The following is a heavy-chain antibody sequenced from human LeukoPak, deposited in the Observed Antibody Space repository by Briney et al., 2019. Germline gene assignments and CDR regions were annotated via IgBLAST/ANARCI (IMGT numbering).Heavy chain of an antibody. Sequence: GGSLRLSCEASGFTFNTYAIYWVRQAPGKGLEWVSGICGSGGCTYYADSVKGRFTISRDNSKTTVYLQMNSLTADDTAVYYCAKTTVGYSSGRYPGWPADCWGQGTLVTVSS. CDR2: ICGSGGCT. CDR1: GFTFNTYA. CDR3: AKTTVGYSSGRYPGWPADC. V-gene: IGHV3-23*01. D-gene: IGHD6-19*01. J-gene: IGHJ4*02.